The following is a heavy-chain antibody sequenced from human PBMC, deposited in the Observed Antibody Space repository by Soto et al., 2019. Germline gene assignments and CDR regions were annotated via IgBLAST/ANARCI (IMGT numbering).Heavy chain of an antibody. CDR3: ATTDNGVATIFSH. J-gene: IGHJ4*02. Sequence: SETLSLTCAVYGGSFSGYYWSWIRQPPGKGLEWIGEINHSGSTNYNPSLKSRVTISVDTSKNQFSLKLSSVTAADTAVYYCATTDNGVATIFSHWGQGTLVTVSS. CDR2: INHSGST. CDR1: GGSFSGYY. D-gene: IGHD5-12*01. V-gene: IGHV4-34*01.